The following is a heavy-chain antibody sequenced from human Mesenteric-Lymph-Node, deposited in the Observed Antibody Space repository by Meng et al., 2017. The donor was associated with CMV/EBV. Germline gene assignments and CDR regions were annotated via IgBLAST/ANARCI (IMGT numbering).Heavy chain of an antibody. CDR3: ARAFYTGGHLDAFGV. CDR2: IYSGGST. Sequence: GESLKISCAASGFTFSSYAMSWVRQAPGKGLEWVSVIYSGGSTYYADSVKGRFTISRDNSKNTLYLQMNSLRAEDSAVYYCARAFYTGGHLDAFGVWGQGTMVTVSS. CDR1: GFTFSSYA. V-gene: IGHV3-23*03. J-gene: IGHJ3*01. D-gene: IGHD7-27*01.